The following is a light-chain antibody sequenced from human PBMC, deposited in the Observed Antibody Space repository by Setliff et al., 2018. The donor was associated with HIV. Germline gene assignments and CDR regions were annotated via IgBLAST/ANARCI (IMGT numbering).Light chain of an antibody. Sequence: QSALTQPPSASGSPGQSVTISCTGTSSDVGGYNYVSWYQQHPGKAPKFMIYEVTKRPSGVPDRFSGSKSGNTASLTVSGLQAEDEADYYCSSYAGTNSPDVFGTGTKVTVL. J-gene: IGLJ1*01. CDR2: EVT. CDR1: SSDVGGYNY. CDR3: SSYAGTNSPDV. V-gene: IGLV2-8*01.